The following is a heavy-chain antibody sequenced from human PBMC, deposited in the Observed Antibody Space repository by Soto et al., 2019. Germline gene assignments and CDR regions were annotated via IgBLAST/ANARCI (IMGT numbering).Heavy chain of an antibody. J-gene: IGHJ6*02. CDR1: GSTFSDYY. D-gene: IGHD2-15*01. Sequence: GGSLRLSCAASGSTFSDYYMSWIRQAPGKGLEWVSYISSSGSTIYYADSVKGRFTISRDNAKNSLYLQMNSLRAEDTAVYYCARGESPQYCSGGSCYYYYGMDVWGQGTTVTVSS. CDR2: ISSSGSTI. CDR3: ARGESPQYCSGGSCYYYYGMDV. V-gene: IGHV3-11*01.